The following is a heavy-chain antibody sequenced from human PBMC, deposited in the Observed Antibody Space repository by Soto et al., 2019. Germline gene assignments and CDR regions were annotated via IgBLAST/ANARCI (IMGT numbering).Heavy chain of an antibody. CDR3: ARAAGTQAILVVPAAIVGGAYYYYGMDV. CDR2: IIPIFGTA. V-gene: IGHV1-69*13. J-gene: IGHJ6*02. Sequence: SVEVSCKASGGTFSSYAISWVRQAPGQGLEWMGGIIPIFGTANYAQKFQGRVTITADESTSTAYMELSSLRSEDTAVYYCARAAGTQAILVVPAAIVGGAYYYYGMDVWGQGTTVTVSS. CDR1: GGTFSSYA. D-gene: IGHD2-2*02.